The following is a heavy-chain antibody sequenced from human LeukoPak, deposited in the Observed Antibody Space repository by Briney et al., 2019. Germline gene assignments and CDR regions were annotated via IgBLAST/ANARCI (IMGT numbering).Heavy chain of an antibody. Sequence: SETLSLTCAVYGGSFSVYYWSWIRKPPGKGLEWIGEINHSGTINSKPFLRSRVTISVHTSERQFSLELSSVTAADTAVYYCARGPGGKISGVYGMDVWGQGTTVTVSS. V-gene: IGHV4-34*01. CDR1: GGSFSVYY. J-gene: IGHJ6*02. D-gene: IGHD3-3*01. CDR3: ARGPGGKISGVYGMDV. CDR2: INHSGTI.